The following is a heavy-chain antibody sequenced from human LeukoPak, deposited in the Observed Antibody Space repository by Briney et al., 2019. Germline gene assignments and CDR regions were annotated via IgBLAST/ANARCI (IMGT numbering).Heavy chain of an antibody. CDR3: ARDLTMVRGVIIDFPFGMDV. D-gene: IGHD3-10*01. J-gene: IGHJ6*04. CDR1: GYTFTGYY. V-gene: IGHV1-2*04. Sequence: ASVKVSCKASGYTFTGYYVHWVRQAPGQGLEWMGWINPNSGGTNYAQKFQGWVTMTRDTSISTAYMELSRLRSDDTAVYYCARDLTMVRGVIIDFPFGMDVWGKGTTVTVSS. CDR2: INPNSGGT.